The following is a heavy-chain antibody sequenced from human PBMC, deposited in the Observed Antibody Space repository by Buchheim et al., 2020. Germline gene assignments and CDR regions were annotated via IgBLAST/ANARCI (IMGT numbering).Heavy chain of an antibody. CDR2: ISYDGTNA. Sequence: QVQLVESGGGVVQPGRSLRLSCGASGFPFSTYGIHWVRQAPGKGLEWVAVISYDGTNAYYADSVKGRFTISRDNSKNTLYLQMKSLRPEDTAVYYCAKDKGQQLAYYYYGMDVWGQGTT. CDR3: AKDKGQQLAYYYYGMDV. D-gene: IGHD6-13*01. V-gene: IGHV3-30*18. CDR1: GFPFSTYG. J-gene: IGHJ6*02.